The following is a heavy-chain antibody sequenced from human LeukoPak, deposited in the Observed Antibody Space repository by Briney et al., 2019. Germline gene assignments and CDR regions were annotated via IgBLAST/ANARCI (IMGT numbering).Heavy chain of an antibody. D-gene: IGHD1-7*01. Sequence: PRRSLRLSCAASGFTFSSYGMHWVRQAPGKGLEWVAVIWYDGSNKYYADSVKGRFTISRDNSKNTLYLQMNSLRAEDTAVYYCARDLGVTGTTGSDYWGQGTLVTVSS. CDR2: IWYDGSNK. CDR3: ARDLGVTGTTGSDY. J-gene: IGHJ4*02. CDR1: GFTFSSYG. V-gene: IGHV3-33*01.